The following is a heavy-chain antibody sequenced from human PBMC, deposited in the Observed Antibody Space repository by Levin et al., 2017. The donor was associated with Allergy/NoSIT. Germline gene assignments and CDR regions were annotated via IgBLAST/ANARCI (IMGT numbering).Heavy chain of an antibody. CDR2: IYYSGST. CDR1: GGSISSYY. Sequence: GSLRLSCTVSGGSISSYYWSWIRQPPGKGLEWIGYIYYSGSTNYNPSLKSRVTISVDTSKNQFSLKLSSVTAADTAVYYCARVTAAAAAMNWFDPWGQGTLVTVSS. V-gene: IGHV4-59*01. D-gene: IGHD6-13*01. J-gene: IGHJ5*02. CDR3: ARVTAAAAAMNWFDP.